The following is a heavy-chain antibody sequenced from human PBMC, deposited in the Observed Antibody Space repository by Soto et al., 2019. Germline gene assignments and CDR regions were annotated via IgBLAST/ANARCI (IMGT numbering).Heavy chain of an antibody. J-gene: IGHJ6*02. CDR2: IWYDGSNK. CDR1: GFTFSSYG. V-gene: IGHV3-33*01. Sequence: QVQLVESGGGVVQPGRTLRLSCAASGFTFSSYGMHWVRQAPGKGLEWVAVIWYDGSNKYYADSVKGRFTISRHNSKNTLYLQMNSLRAEDTAVYYCARGMDYYGMDVWGPGTTVTVSS. CDR3: ARGMDYYGMDV. D-gene: IGHD2-2*03.